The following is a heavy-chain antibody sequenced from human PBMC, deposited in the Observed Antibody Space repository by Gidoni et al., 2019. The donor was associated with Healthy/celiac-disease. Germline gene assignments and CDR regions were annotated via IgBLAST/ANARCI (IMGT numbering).Heavy chain of an antibody. J-gene: IGHJ4*02. V-gene: IGHV4-39*01. CDR1: GGSISSSSDY. CDR2: IYYIGST. D-gene: IGHD3-10*01. Sequence: QLKLQESGPGMVKNSETLDLTCTVSGGSISSSSDYWGWHRQPPWSGLEWMGRIYYIGSTYYYPSLESRFTISVYTSTNQFSLKLSSVTAADTAVYYCAIGDMVLGVDYLGQVTLVTVSS. CDR3: AIGDMVLGVDY.